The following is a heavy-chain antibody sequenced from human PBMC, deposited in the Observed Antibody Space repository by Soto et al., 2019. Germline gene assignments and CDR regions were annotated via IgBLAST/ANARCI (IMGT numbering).Heavy chain of an antibody. V-gene: IGHV3-49*04. CDR3: TTRIWEIGPFDY. J-gene: IGHJ4*02. CDR1: GFTFSSYA. CDR2: IRSKAYGGTT. Sequence: LRLSCAASGFTFSSYAMSWVRQAPGKGLEWVGFIRSKAYGGTTEYAASVKGRFTISRDDSKSIAYLQMNSLKTEDTAVYYCTTRIWEIGPFDYSGQGTMVT. D-gene: IGHD1-26*01.